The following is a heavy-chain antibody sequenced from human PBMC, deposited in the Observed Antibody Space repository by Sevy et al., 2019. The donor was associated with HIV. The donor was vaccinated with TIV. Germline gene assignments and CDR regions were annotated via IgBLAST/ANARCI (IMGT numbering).Heavy chain of an antibody. J-gene: IGHJ4*02. CDR1: GFTFVSYA. V-gene: IGHV3-30*04. CDR3: AKASYRDYYDSAGYETQ. CDR2: ISSDGRNI. Sequence: GGSLRLSCAASGFTFVSYAMHWVRQAPGKGLEWVAMISSDGRNINYADSVKGRFTISRDTSKNTLLLQMNSLRAEDTAVYYCAKASYRDYYDSAGYETQWGQGTLVTVSS. D-gene: IGHD3-22*01.